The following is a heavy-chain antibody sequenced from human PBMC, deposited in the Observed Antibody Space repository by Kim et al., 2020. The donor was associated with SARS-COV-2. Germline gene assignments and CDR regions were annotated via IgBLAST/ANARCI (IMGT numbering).Heavy chain of an antibody. CDR1: GFNVINNY. V-gene: IGHV3-53*01. D-gene: IGHD1-26*01. Sequence: GGSLRLSCAASGFNVINNYMSWVRQAPGKGLEWVAIIYIDDSTFYAKSVKGRFTFSRDNSKDTLYLQMNSLRVDDTAVYYCTRDGGRSGVDYWGQGTLVT. CDR2: IYIDDST. J-gene: IGHJ4*02. CDR3: TRDGGRSGVDY.